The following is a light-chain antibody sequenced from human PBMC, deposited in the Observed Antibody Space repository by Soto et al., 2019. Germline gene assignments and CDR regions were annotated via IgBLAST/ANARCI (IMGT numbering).Light chain of an antibody. CDR3: HQYGGSPGT. V-gene: IGKV3-11*01. CDR2: DAS. CDR1: QSIGSY. Sequence: EIVLTQSPATLSLSLGERATLSCRASQSIGSYLAWYQHKLGQPPRLLIYDASNRATGIPVRFSGSGSGTDFTLTISSLEPEDFAVYYCHQYGGSPGTLGQGTKVEIK. J-gene: IGKJ1*01.